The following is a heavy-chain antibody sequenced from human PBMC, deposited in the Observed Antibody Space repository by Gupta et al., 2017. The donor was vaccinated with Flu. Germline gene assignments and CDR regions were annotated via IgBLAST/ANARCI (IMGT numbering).Heavy chain of an antibody. CDR1: GGTFSSYA. CDR3: ARLGYCSGGSCYSWFDP. J-gene: IGHJ5*02. V-gene: IGHV1-69*06. CDR2: IIPSFGTA. D-gene: IGHD2-15*01. Sequence: QVQLVQSGAEVKKPGSSVKVSCKASGGTFSSYAISWVRQAPGQGLEWMGGIIPSFGTANSAQKFQGRVTMTADKSTSTACMELSSLRSEDTAVYYCARLGYCSGGSCYSWFDPWGQGTLVTVSS.